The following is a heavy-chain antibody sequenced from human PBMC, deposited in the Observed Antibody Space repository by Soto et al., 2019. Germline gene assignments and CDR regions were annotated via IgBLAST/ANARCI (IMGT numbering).Heavy chain of an antibody. CDR3: ATAPLSSSGWFDAFDI. D-gene: IGHD6-19*01. CDR1: GGSISSSSYY. V-gene: IGHV4-39*02. CDR2: IYYSGGT. J-gene: IGHJ3*02. Sequence: TSETLSLICTISGGSISSSSYYWGWIRQPPGKGLEGSGSIYYSGGTYYNPSLQSRVSLSVDTSKNPFSLKPRSAAPADTAVYYCATAPLSSSGWFDAFDIWGQGPMVTVS.